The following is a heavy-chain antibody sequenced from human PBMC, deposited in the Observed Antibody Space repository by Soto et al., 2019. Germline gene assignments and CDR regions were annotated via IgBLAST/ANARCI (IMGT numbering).Heavy chain of an antibody. Sequence: EVQLVESGGGLVKPGGSLRLSCAASGFTFSSYSMNWVRQAPGKGLEWVSSISSSSSYIYYADSVKGRFTISRDNAKNSLYLQMNSLRAEDTAAYYCARVHCSSTSCYYYYYYGMDVWGQGTTVTVSS. V-gene: IGHV3-21*01. D-gene: IGHD2-2*01. CDR3: ARVHCSSTSCYYYYYYGMDV. J-gene: IGHJ6*02. CDR1: GFTFSSYS. CDR2: ISSSSSYI.